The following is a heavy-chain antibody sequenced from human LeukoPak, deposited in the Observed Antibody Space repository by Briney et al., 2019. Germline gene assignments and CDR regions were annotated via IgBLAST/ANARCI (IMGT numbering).Heavy chain of an antibody. CDR2: IYYSGST. CDR3: ARDSGSYYPADAFDI. V-gene: IGHV4-39*07. Sequence: NSSETLSLTCTVSGGSISSSSYYWGWIRQPPGKGLEWIGSIYYSGSTYYNPSLKSRVTISVDTSKNQFSLKLSSVTAADTAVYYCARDSGSYYPADAFDIWGQGTMVTVSS. J-gene: IGHJ3*02. D-gene: IGHD1-26*01. CDR1: GGSISSSSYY.